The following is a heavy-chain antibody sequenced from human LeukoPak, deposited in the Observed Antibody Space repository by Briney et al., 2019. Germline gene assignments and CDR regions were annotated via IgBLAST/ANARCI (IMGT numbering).Heavy chain of an antibody. CDR1: GYTFKYA. CDR3: AGRGERALDY. Sequence: ASVTVSFTASGYTFKYAMNWVRQAPGQGLEWIGWINTNTGNPTYAQGFTGRFVFSLDTSVSTSYLQISSLKAEDTAIYYCAGRGERALDYWGQGTLVTVSS. D-gene: IGHD3-10*01. V-gene: IGHV7-4-1*02. CDR2: INTNTGNP. J-gene: IGHJ4*02.